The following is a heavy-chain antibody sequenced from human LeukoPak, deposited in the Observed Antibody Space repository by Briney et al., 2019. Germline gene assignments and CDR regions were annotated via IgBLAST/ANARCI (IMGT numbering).Heavy chain of an antibody. CDR1: GYTFTSYG. CDR2: ISAYNGNT. Sequence: ASVKVSCKASGYTFTSYGISWVRQAPGQGLEWMGWISAYNGNTNYAQKLQGRVTMTTDTSTSTAYMELRSLRSDDTAVYYCARDLRQGGYYYNWFDSWGQGTLVTVSS. J-gene: IGHJ5*01. CDR3: ARDLRQGGYYYNWFDS. V-gene: IGHV1-18*01. D-gene: IGHD3-22*01.